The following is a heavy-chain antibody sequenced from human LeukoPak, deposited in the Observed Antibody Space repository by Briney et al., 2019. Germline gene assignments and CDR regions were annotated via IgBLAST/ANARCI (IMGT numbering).Heavy chain of an antibody. J-gene: IGHJ6*02. CDR1: GGSISSYY. D-gene: IGHD1-26*01. V-gene: IGHV4-4*07. CDR2: IYTSGST. Sequence: SETLSLTCAVSGGSISSYYWSWIRQPAGKGLEWIGRIYTSGSTNYNPSLKSRVTMSVDTSKNQFSLKLSSVTAADTAVYYCATPSGSFLGFYYGMDVWGQGTTVTVSS. CDR3: ATPSGSFLGFYYGMDV.